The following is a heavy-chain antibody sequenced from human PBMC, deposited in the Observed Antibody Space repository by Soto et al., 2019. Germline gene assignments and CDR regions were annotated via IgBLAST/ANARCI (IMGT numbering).Heavy chain of an antibody. Sequence: SETLSLTCTVSGGSISSYYWSWIRQPPGKGLEWIGYIHYSGSTNYNPSLKSRVTISVDTSKNHFSLILSSVTAADTAVYYCARALRSCSSTSCSEPWKRSKYYYYYMDVWGKGTTVTVSS. CDR3: ARALRSCSSTSCSEPWKRSKYYYYYMDV. D-gene: IGHD2-2*01. CDR1: GGSISSYY. CDR2: IHYSGST. J-gene: IGHJ6*03. V-gene: IGHV4-59*01.